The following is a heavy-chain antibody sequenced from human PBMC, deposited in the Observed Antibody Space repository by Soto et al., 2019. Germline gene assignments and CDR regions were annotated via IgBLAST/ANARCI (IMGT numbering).Heavy chain of an antibody. V-gene: IGHV3-23*03. CDR3: TKDRVPDGIYSFDF. J-gene: IGHJ4*02. CDR1: GFSFRDYS. CDR2: IDLGDTKR. D-gene: IGHD2-15*01. Sequence: PGGSLRLSCAASGFSFRDYSMNWVRQAPGKGLEWVAFIDLGDTKRDYRDSVKGRSIVSKDKSKKTVYLQMNSLRVEDTAIYYCTKDRVPDGIYSFDFWGQGALVTVSS.